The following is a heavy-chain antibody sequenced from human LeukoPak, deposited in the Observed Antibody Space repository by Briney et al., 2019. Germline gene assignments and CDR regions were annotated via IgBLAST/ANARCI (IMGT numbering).Heavy chain of an antibody. Sequence: SETLSLTCTVSGGSISSYYWSWIRQPAGKGLEWIGRIYTSGSTNYNPSLKSRVTMSVDTSKNQFYLKLSSVTAADTAVYYCARGNVVVPAAITRYYGSGSRYYFDYWGQGTLVTVSS. CDR2: IYTSGST. CDR3: ARGNVVVPAAITRYYGSGSRYYFDY. CDR1: GGSISSYY. D-gene: IGHD2-2*01. J-gene: IGHJ4*02. V-gene: IGHV4-4*07.